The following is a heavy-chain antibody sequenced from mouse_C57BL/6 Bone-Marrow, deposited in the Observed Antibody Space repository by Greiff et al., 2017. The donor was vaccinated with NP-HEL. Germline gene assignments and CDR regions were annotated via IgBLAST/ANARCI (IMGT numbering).Heavy chain of an antibody. J-gene: IGHJ3*01. V-gene: IGHV1-63*01. CDR2: IYPGGGYT. CDR3: ARAHYYGSSAWFAY. Sequence: QVQLQQSGAELVRPGTSVKMSCKASGYTFTNYWIGWAKQRPGHGLEWIGDIYPGGGYTNYNEKFKGKATLTAAKSSSTAYMQFSSLTSEDSAIYYCARAHYYGSSAWFAYWGQGTLVTVSA. CDR1: GYTFTNYW. D-gene: IGHD1-1*01.